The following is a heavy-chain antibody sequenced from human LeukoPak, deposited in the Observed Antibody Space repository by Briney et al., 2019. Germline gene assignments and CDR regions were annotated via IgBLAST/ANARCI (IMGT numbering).Heavy chain of an antibody. D-gene: IGHD5-18*01. Sequence: ASVKVSCKASGYTFTGYYMHWVRQAPGQGLEWMGWINPNSGGTNYAQKFQGRVTMTRDTSISTAYMELSRLRSDDTAVYYCARTHTAMVTSPDYWGQGTLVTVSS. V-gene: IGHV1-2*02. CDR3: ARTHTAMVTSPDY. CDR2: INPNSGGT. CDR1: GYTFTGYY. J-gene: IGHJ4*02.